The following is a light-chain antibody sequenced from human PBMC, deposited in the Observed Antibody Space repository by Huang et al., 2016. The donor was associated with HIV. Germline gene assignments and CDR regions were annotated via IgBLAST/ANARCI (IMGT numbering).Light chain of an antibody. CDR2: AAS. V-gene: IGKV1-39*01. CDR3: QQSYITPLT. J-gene: IGKJ4*01. CDR1: QSISSY. Sequence: DIQMTQSPSSLSASVGDRVTITCRASQSISSYLNWYQQKPGKAPKLLIYAASSLQSGGPSRFSGSGSGTDFSLTISSLQPEDFATYYCQQSYITPLTVGGGTKVEIK.